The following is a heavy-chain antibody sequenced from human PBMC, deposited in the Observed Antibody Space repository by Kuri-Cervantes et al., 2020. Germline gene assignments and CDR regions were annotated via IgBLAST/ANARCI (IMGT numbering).Heavy chain of an antibody. CDR3: AREDTVTTGFAFDI. CDR1: GFKLGDYY. CDR2: ISSSGSSI. J-gene: IGHJ3*02. Sequence: GESLKISCAASGFKLGDYYMSWIRQAPGKGLEWVSYISSSGSSIYADSVKGRFTISRDNAKNSLYLQMNSLRAEDTAVYYCAREDTVTTGFAFDIWGQGTMVTVSS. D-gene: IGHD4-17*01. V-gene: IGHV3-11*04.